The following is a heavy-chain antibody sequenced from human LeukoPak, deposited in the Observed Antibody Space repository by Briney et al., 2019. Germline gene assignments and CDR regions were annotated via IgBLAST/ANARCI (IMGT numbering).Heavy chain of an antibody. D-gene: IGHD6-19*01. CDR3: ARGPPSAVTGALDSKMDY. Sequence: ASVKVSCKASGYTFTGYYMHWVRQAPGQGLEWMGWINPNSGGTNYAQKFQGRVTMTRDTSISTAYMELSRLRSDDTAVYYCARGPPSAVTGALDSKMDYWGQGTLVTVSS. V-gene: IGHV1-2*02. CDR2: INPNSGGT. J-gene: IGHJ4*02. CDR1: GYTFTGYY.